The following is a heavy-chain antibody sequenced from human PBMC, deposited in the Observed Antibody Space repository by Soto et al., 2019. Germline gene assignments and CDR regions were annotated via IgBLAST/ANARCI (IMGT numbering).Heavy chain of an antibody. Sequence: KPSETLSLTCTVSGASISGFYWSWIRKSAGKGLEWIGRIYATGTTDYNPSLKSRVMTSVDTSKKQFSLKLRSVTAADTAVYYCVRDGAKTLRDWFDPWGQGISVTSPQ. V-gene: IGHV4-4*07. CDR2: IYATGTT. J-gene: IGHJ5*02. CDR3: VRDGAKTLRDWFDP. CDR1: GASISGFY. D-gene: IGHD1-26*01.